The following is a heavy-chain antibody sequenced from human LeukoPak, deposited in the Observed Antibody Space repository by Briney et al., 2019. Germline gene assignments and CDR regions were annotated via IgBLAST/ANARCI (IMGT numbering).Heavy chain of an antibody. Sequence: PGGSLRFSCAASGFTFSSYAMHWVRQAPGKGLEWVAVISYDGSNKYYADSVKGRFTISRDNSKNTLYLQMNSLRAEDTAVYYCARELQLWSLNYYYYYGMDVWGQGTTVTVSS. CDR1: GFTFSSYA. D-gene: IGHD5-18*01. CDR3: ARELQLWSLNYYYYYGMDV. CDR2: ISYDGSNK. J-gene: IGHJ6*02. V-gene: IGHV3-30-3*01.